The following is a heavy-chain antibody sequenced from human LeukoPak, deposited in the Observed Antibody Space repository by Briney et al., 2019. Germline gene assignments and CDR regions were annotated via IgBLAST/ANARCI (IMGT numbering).Heavy chain of an antibody. Sequence: GGSLRLSCAASGFIFSSYWMSWVRQAPGKGLEWVSGINWNGGSTGYADSVEGRFTISRDNAKNSQYLQMNSLRVEDTALYYCARAQTYGDSRLLLDYWGQGALVTVSS. V-gene: IGHV3-20*04. J-gene: IGHJ4*02. CDR1: GFIFSSYW. CDR2: INWNGGST. D-gene: IGHD2-21*02. CDR3: ARAQTYGDSRLLLDY.